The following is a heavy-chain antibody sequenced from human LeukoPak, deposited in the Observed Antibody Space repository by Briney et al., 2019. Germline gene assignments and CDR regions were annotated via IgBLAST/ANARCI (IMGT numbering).Heavy chain of an antibody. CDR2: INWNSDSI. CDR3: ATGRDY. J-gene: IGHJ4*02. D-gene: IGHD1-14*01. CDR1: GFTFDDYA. V-gene: IGHV3-9*01. Sequence: PGRSLRLSCADSGFTFDDYAMHRVRQVPGKGLEWVSGINWNSDSIGYADSVKGRFTTSRDNSKNTLYLQMNSLRAEDTAVYYCATGRDYWGQGTLVTVSS.